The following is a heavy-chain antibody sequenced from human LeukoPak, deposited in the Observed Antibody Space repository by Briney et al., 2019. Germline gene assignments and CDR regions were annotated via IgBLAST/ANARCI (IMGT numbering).Heavy chain of an antibody. D-gene: IGHD2-2*01. CDR2: FDPEDGET. V-gene: IGHV1-24*01. CDR1: GYILTELS. J-gene: IGHJ4*02. Sequence: ASVKVSCKVSGYILTELSMHWVRQAPGKGLEWMGGFDPEDGETIYAQKFQGRVTMTEDTSTDTAYMELSSLRSEDTAVYYCATDFVVVPAAMPTDYWGQGTLVTVSS. CDR3: ATDFVVVPAAMPTDY.